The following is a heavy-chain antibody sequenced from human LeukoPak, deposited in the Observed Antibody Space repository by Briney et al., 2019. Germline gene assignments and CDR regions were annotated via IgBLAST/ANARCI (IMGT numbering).Heavy chain of an antibody. V-gene: IGHV3-21*05. CDR3: AREPYSSGSYGMDV. CDR2: IRTSTEGANYA. Sequence: GGSLRLSCATSGFTFTDYPMNWVRQAPGKGLEWVSNIRTSTEGANYAIYADSVKGRFTISRDNAKNSLYLQMNSLRAEDTAVYYCAREPYSSGSYGMDVWGQGTTVTVSS. J-gene: IGHJ6*02. D-gene: IGHD6-19*01. CDR1: GFTFTDYP.